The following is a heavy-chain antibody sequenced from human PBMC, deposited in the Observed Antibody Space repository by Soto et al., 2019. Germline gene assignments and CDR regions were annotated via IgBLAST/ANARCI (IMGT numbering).Heavy chain of an antibody. V-gene: IGHV1-8*01. CDR2: MNPNTGNS. J-gene: IGHJ4*02. D-gene: IGHD1-1*01. CDR3: ARRAETNGWNGFGADKYYFDF. Sequence: GASVKVSYKASGYTLPSYDIYWVRQATGQVLEWMGWMNPNTGNSGYAQKFQGRVTVTSDTSINTVHMELSSLRSEDTAVYYCARRAETNGWNGFGADKYYFDFWGQGTLVTVSS. CDR1: GYTLPSYD.